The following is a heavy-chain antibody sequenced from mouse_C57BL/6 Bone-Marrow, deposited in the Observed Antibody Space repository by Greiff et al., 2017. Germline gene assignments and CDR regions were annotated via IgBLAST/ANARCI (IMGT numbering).Heavy chain of an antibody. CDR2: IYPRSGNT. D-gene: IGHD1-1*01. V-gene: IGHV1-81*01. J-gene: IGHJ1*03. CDR1: GYTFTSYG. Sequence: VQLQQSGAELARPGASVKLSCKASGYTFTSYGISWVKQRPGQGLEWIGEIYPRSGNTYYNEKFKGKATLTADKSSSTAYMELRSLTSEDSAVYFCARHIYYYGSSWCFDVWGTGTTVTVSA. CDR3: ARHIYYYGSSWCFDV.